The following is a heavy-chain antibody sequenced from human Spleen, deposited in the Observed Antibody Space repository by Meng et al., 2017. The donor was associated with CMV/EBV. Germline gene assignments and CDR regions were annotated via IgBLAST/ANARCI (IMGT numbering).Heavy chain of an antibody. Sequence: SGPTLVKPTQTLTLTCSISRFSLSSSGMRVNWIRQPPGKALEWLARIDWDDEKFYNTSLKTRLTISKDTSKNQVVLIMTNMDPVDTATYYCARMSIAVDYGMDVWGQGTTVTVSS. CDR1: RFSLSSSGMR. J-gene: IGHJ6*02. CDR2: IDWDDEK. V-gene: IGHV2-70D*14. CDR3: ARMSIAVDYGMDV. D-gene: IGHD6-6*01.